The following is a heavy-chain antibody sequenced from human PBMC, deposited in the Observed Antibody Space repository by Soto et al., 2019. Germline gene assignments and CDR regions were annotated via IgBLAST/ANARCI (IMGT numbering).Heavy chain of an antibody. CDR1: GGTFSSNT. Sequence: SVKVSCKASGGTFSSNTFSWVRQAPGQGLEWMGRIIPILGIVNYARKFQDRVTITADESTGTVYLELSRLRFEDTAVYYCARDVFCSRTTFTDGSGERNRFDPWGQGTSVTVSS. D-gene: IGHD2-8*01. CDR3: ARDVFCSRTTFTDGSGERNRFDP. J-gene: IGHJ5*02. V-gene: IGHV1-69*04. CDR2: IIPILGIV.